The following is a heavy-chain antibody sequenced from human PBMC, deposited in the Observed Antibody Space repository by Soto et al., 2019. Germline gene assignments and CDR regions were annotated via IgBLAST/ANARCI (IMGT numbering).Heavy chain of an antibody. CDR3: ACRRSSLYYSYYGMYV. J-gene: IGHJ6*02. D-gene: IGHD6-13*01. V-gene: IGHV1-69*01. Sequence: QVQLVQSGAEVKKPGSSVKVSCKASGGTFSSYAISWVRQAPGPGLEWMGGIIPIFGTANYAKKFQGRVTITADAYMSTAYMELISVRSDDTAVYYCACRRSSLYYSYYGMYVWGQGTTVIVS. CDR2: IIPIFGTA. CDR1: GGTFSSYA.